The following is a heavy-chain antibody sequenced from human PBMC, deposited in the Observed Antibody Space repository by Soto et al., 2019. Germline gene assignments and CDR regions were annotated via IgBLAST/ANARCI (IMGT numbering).Heavy chain of an antibody. J-gene: IGHJ4*02. Sequence: QLQLQESGSGLVKPSQTLSLTCAVSGGSISSGGYSWSWIRQPPGKGLEWIGYIYHSGSTYYNPSLNRRVTIPVDRSKNQFSLKLNSVTAADTAVYYCASRPLTRTTYYFDYWGQGTLVTVSS. V-gene: IGHV4-30-2*01. D-gene: IGHD1-7*01. CDR3: ASRPLTRTTYYFDY. CDR1: GGSISSGGYS. CDR2: IYHSGST.